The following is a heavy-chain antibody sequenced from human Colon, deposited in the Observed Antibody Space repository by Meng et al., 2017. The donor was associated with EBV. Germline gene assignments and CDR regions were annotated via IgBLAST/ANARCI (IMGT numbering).Heavy chain of an antibody. J-gene: IGHJ4*02. D-gene: IGHD2-15*01. CDR1: GGPSSNFY. CDR3: ARAWGYCSSGSCRTG. V-gene: IGHV4-34*01. Sequence: QVLLQQWGRGLLKPSETLSLTCAVYGGPSSNFYWSWIRQPPGKGLEWIGEMNQSGSTNYNPSLKSRVTISVDASKNQFSLKLSSVTAADTAVYYCARAWGYCSSGSCRTGWGQGTLVTVSS. CDR2: MNQSGST.